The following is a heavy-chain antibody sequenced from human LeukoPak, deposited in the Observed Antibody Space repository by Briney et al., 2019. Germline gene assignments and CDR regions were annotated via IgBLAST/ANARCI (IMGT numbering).Heavy chain of an antibody. V-gene: IGHV3-11*01. D-gene: IGHD3-10*01. Sequence: PGGSLRLSCEASEFTFSDYYMSWTRQAPGKGLEWISYISDSAINTHYADSVKGRFTISRDNAKKLLVLEMKSLRSEDTAVYYCAAYYGSGSVNYYRGMDIWGQGTTVTVSS. CDR3: AAYYGSGSVNYYRGMDI. CDR1: EFTFSDYY. J-gene: IGHJ6*02. CDR2: ISDSAINT.